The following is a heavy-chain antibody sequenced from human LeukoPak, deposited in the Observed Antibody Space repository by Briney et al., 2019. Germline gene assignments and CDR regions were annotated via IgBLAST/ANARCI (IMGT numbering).Heavy chain of an antibody. CDR3: ARDGRVGFFVY. J-gene: IGHJ4*02. Sequence: ASVKVSCKASGYTFTTYGISWVRQAPGQGLEYMAWISASSGHTNYAQNLQGRVTLTTDTSTSTAYMEPRSLKSDDTAVYYCARDGRVGFFVYWGQGTLVTVSS. CDR2: ISASSGHT. D-gene: IGHD1-26*01. CDR1: GYTFTTYG. V-gene: IGHV1-18*01.